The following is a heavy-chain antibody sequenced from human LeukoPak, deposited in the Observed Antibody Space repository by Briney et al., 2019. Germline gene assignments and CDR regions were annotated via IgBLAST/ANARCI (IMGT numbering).Heavy chain of an antibody. CDR2: INRSGST. J-gene: IGHJ5*02. CDR1: GGSFSGYY. Sequence: RSSETLSLTCAVYGGSFSGYYWSWIRQPPGKGLEWIGEINRSGSTNYNPSLKSRVTISVDTSKNQFSLKLSSVTAADTAVYCCAGKMTTVTSSWFDPWGQGTLVTVSS. D-gene: IGHD4-17*01. CDR3: AGKMTTVTSSWFDP. V-gene: IGHV4-34*01.